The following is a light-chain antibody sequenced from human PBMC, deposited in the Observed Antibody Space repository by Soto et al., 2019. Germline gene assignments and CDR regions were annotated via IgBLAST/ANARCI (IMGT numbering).Light chain of an antibody. CDR2: DVN. CDR3: ISYTGSTTVYV. CDR1: NSDVGAYNY. V-gene: IGLV2-14*03. Sequence: QSALTQPASVSGSPGQSITISCTGTNSDVGAYNYVSWYQHHPGKAPKLMIYDVNNRPSGVSNRFSGSKSGNTASLTISGLQAEDEADSYCISYTGSTTVYVFGGGTKLTVL. J-gene: IGLJ1*01.